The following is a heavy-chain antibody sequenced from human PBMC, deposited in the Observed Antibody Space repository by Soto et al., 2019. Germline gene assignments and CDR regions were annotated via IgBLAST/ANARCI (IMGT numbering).Heavy chain of an antibody. V-gene: IGHV3-74*01. Sequence: EVPLVESGGGLVQPGGSLRLSCAASGFTFSSYWMHWVRQAPGKGLVWVSSISTDASSTSYADPVKGRFTISRDNAKNTLYLQMNSVRAEDTAVYYCVRLPNTSPQKWGQGTLVIVSP. CDR3: VRLPNTSPQK. CDR1: GFTFSSYW. D-gene: IGHD3-3*01. CDR2: ISTDASST. J-gene: IGHJ1*01.